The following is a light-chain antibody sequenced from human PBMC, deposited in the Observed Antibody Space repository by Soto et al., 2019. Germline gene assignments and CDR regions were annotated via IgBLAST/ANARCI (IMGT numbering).Light chain of an antibody. CDR3: QQYDNPPLT. Sequence: IQMTQSPSSLSASVGDRVTITCQASQDIRHYLNWYQHKPGEAPKLLIYDASNLETGVPSRFSGGGSGTHFTLTISTLQPEDFSTYSCQQYDNPPLTFGGGTKVESK. CDR1: QDIRHY. CDR2: DAS. J-gene: IGKJ4*01. V-gene: IGKV1-33*01.